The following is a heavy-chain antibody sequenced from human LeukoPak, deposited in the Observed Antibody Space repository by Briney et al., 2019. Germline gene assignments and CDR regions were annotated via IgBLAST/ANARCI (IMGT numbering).Heavy chain of an antibody. V-gene: IGHV4-4*07. D-gene: IGHD5-12*01. CDR3: ARQGYTASHYFLDFWRQITGYRLSPASTRGPSNYY. J-gene: IGHJ6*01. CDR1: GDFIRSYW. Sequence: SETLSLTCDVSGDFIRSYWWGWVRQPAGQGLEWIGRIYPTGTTKFNPSLKSRLTMSMDTSTNQLSLKLSLKLTSVTAADTAVYFCARQGYTASHYFLDFWRQITGYRLSPASTRGPSNYY. CDR2: IYPTGTT.